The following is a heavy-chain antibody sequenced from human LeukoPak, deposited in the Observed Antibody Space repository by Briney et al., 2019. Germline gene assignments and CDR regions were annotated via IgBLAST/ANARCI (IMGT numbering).Heavy chain of an antibody. J-gene: IGHJ4*02. D-gene: IGHD1-26*01. Sequence: VASVKVSCKASGYTFTSYVINRMRQAPGQGLEWMGWISTQSGNTNYAQQVQGRLTLTTDRSTNTAYRELGCLRSDDTAVYYCARGAYGDKGGQGTRVTVSS. V-gene: IGHV1-18*01. CDR2: ISTQSGNT. CDR1: GYTFTSYV. CDR3: ARGAYGDK.